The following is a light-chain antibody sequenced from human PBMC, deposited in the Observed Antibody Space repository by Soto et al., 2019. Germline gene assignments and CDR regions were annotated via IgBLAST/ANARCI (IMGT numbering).Light chain of an antibody. J-gene: IGLJ1*01. CDR2: EVS. CDR1: SSDVGGYNY. CDR3: SSYTSSSTYV. Sequence: QSVLTQPPSASGSPGQSVTISCTGTSSDVGGYNYVSWYQQHPGKAPKLIIYEVSKRPSGVPDRFSGSKSGSTASLTVSGLQAEDEADYYCSSYTSSSTYVFGTGTKVTVL. V-gene: IGLV2-8*01.